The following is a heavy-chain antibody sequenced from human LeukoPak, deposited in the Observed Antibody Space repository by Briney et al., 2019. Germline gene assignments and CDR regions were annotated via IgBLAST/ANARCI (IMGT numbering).Heavy chain of an antibody. V-gene: IGHV3-11*06. J-gene: IGHJ4*02. CDR3: ARDPRIAVDY. D-gene: IGHD6-13*01. Sequence: GGPLRLSCAASGFTFSDYYMSWIRQAPGKGLEWVSYSSSSSSYTNYADSVKGRFTISRDNAKNSLYLQMNSLRAEDTAVYYCARDPRIAVDYWGQGTLVTVPS. CDR1: GFTFSDYY. CDR2: SSSSSSYT.